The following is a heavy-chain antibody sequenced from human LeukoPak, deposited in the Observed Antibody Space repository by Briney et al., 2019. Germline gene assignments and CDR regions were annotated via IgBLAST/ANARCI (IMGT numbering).Heavy chain of an antibody. Sequence: GRSLRLSCAASGFTFTDFYMSWIRQAPGKGLEWVSYITNSGTTIYYADSVKGRFTISRDNAKNSLYLQMNSLRAEGTAVYYCARDGHYDILTGYFQDWGQGTLVTVSS. V-gene: IGHV3-11*01. CDR1: GFTFTDFY. CDR2: ITNSGTTI. CDR3: ARDGHYDILTGYFQD. J-gene: IGHJ1*01. D-gene: IGHD3-9*01.